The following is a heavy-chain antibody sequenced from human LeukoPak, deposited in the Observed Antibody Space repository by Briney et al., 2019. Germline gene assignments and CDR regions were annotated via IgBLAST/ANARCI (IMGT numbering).Heavy chain of an antibody. V-gene: IGHV4-39*07. Sequence: SETLSLTCSVSNGSIDSSTDYWAWIRQPPGKGLEWIASIYYGGSTYYSPSLKSRAIISVDPSKNLFSLRLSSVTAADTAVYYCARGVAFYFGSGSPNYWGQGTLVTVS. CDR1: NGSIDSSTDY. J-gene: IGHJ4*02. CDR3: ARGVAFYFGSGSPNY. D-gene: IGHD3-10*01. CDR2: IYYGGST.